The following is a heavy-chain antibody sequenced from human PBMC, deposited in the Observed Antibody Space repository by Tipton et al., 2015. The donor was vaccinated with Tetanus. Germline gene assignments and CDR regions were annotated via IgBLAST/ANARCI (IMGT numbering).Heavy chain of an antibody. J-gene: IGHJ3*02. CDR2: INHSGST. D-gene: IGHD2-15*01. CDR1: GASFSDYY. Sequence: TLSLTCAVYGASFSDYYWSWIRQAPGKGLEWIGEINHSGSTNHNPSLKSRVTLSVDTSKNQFSLKLNSVTAADTAVYYCARHGHPSAVVARDASDIWGHGTMVNVSS. V-gene: IGHV4-34*01. CDR3: ARHGHPSAVVARDASDI.